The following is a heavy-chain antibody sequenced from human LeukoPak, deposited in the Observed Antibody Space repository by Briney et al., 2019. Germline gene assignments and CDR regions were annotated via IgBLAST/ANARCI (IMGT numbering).Heavy chain of an antibody. D-gene: IGHD3-10*01. CDR1: GFTFSSYA. Sequence: GGSLRLSCAASGFTFSSYAMNWVRQAPGKGLEWVSLISGSGDSTYYADSVKGRSTISRDNSKNTLYLQMNRLRAEDTAVYYCAKGSSGSYYSHFDYWGQGTLVTVSS. CDR2: ISGSGDST. CDR3: AKGSSGSYYSHFDY. J-gene: IGHJ4*02. V-gene: IGHV3-23*01.